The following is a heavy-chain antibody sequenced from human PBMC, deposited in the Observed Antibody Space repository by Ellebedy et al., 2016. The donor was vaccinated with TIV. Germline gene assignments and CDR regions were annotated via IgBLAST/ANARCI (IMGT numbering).Heavy chain of an antibody. CDR1: GYSFTSYW. V-gene: IGHV5-51*01. J-gene: IGHJ5*02. Sequence: GESLKISXKGSGYSFTSYWIGWVRQMPGKGLEWMGIIYPGDSDTRYSPPFQGQVTISADKSISTAYLQWSSLKASDTAMYYCARGAGEVTGTTRRRGWFDPWGQGTLVTVSS. D-gene: IGHD1-7*01. CDR3: ARGAGEVTGTTRRRGWFDP. CDR2: IYPGDSDT.